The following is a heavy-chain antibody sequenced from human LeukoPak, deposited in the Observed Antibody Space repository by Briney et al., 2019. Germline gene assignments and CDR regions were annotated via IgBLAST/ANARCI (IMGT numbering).Heavy chain of an antibody. CDR2: MNPNSGIT. CDR3: AREDYYDSGSNDY. Sequence: GASVKVSCKASGGTFSSYAINWVRQAPGQGLEWMGWMNPNSGITAYAQKFQGRVTITRNTSISTAYMELSSLRSEDTAVYFCAREDYYDSGSNDYWGQGTLVTVSS. CDR1: GGTFSSYA. D-gene: IGHD3-22*01. J-gene: IGHJ4*02. V-gene: IGHV1-8*03.